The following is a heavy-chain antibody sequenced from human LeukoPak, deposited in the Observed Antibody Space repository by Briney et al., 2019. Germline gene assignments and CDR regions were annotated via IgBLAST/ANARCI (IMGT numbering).Heavy chain of an antibody. J-gene: IGHJ5*02. CDR2: IYPGDSDI. V-gene: IGHV5-51*01. CDR3: ARRLSYCSGGSCYAENWFDP. Sequence: GESLKISCKGSGYSFTSYWIGWVRQMPGKGLEWMGIIYPGDSDIRYSPSFQGQVTISADKSISTAYLQWSSLKASDTAMYYCARRLSYCSGGSCYAENWFDPWGQGTLVTVSS. CDR1: GYSFTSYW. D-gene: IGHD2-15*01.